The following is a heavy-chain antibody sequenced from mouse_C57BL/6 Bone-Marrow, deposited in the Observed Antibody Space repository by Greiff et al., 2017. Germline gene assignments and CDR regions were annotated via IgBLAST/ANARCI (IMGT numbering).Heavy chain of an antibody. CDR1: GFTFSDYG. V-gene: IGHV5-17*01. CDR2: ISSGSSTI. D-gene: IGHD2-2*01. J-gene: IGHJ2*01. Sequence: DVKLVESGGGLVKPGGSLKLSCAASGFTFSDYGMHWVRQAPEKGLEWVAYISSGSSTIYYADTVKGRFTISRDNAKNTLFLQIASLRSEDTAMYYCAKGYLDYWGQGTTLTGSS. CDR3: AKGYLDY.